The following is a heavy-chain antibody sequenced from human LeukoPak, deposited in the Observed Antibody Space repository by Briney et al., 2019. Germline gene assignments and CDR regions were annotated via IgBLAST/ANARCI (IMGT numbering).Heavy chain of an antibody. CDR1: GFTFSNCW. J-gene: IGHJ2*01. CDR3: ARDSSPWEYFDL. CDR2: IQSDGRTT. V-gene: IGHV3-74*01. D-gene: IGHD1-26*01. Sequence: GGSLRLSCAASGFTFSNCWMHWVRQAPGKGLEWVSRIQSDGRTTSYADSVKGRFTISRDNSKNTLYLQMNSLRAEDTAVYYCARDSSPWEYFDLWGRGTLVTVSS.